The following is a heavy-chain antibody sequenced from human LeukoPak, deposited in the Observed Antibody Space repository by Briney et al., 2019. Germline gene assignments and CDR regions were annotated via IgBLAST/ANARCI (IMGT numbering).Heavy chain of an antibody. Sequence: GASVKVSCKASGYTFTSYDINWVRQATGQGLEWMGWMNPNRGNTGYAQKFQGRDTMTRNTSISTAYMELSSLRSEDTAVYYCARGHGVRFLEWPRGYYYGMDVWGQGATVTVSS. CDR3: ARGHGVRFLEWPRGYYYGMDV. CDR2: MNPNRGNT. V-gene: IGHV1-8*01. CDR1: GYTFTSYD. J-gene: IGHJ6*02. D-gene: IGHD3-3*01.